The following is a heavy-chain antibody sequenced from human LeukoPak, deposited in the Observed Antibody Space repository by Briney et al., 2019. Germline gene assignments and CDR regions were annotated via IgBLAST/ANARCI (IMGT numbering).Heavy chain of an antibody. J-gene: IGHJ5*02. CDR1: GGSFSGYY. CDR2: INHSGST. V-gene: IGHV4-34*01. D-gene: IGHD3/OR15-3a*01. CDR3: ARRRARRTDNWFDP. Sequence: PSETLSLTCAVYGGSFSGYYWSWIRQPPGKGLEWIGEINHSGSTNYNPSLKSRVTISVDTSKNHSSLKLSSVTAADTAVYYCARRRARRTDNWFDPWGQGTLVTVSS.